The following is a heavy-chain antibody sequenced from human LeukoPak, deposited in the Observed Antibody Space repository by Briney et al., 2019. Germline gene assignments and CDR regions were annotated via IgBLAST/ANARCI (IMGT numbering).Heavy chain of an antibody. D-gene: IGHD4-17*01. CDR3: ANLYGDSGLDY. Sequence: PGGSLRLSCAASGFTFSSYGMHWVRRPPGKGLEWVAVISYDGINKYHADSVKGRFTISRDNSKNMLYLQMNSLRAEDTALYYCANLYGDSGLDYWGQGTLVTVSS. V-gene: IGHV3-30*18. CDR2: ISYDGINK. J-gene: IGHJ4*02. CDR1: GFTFSSYG.